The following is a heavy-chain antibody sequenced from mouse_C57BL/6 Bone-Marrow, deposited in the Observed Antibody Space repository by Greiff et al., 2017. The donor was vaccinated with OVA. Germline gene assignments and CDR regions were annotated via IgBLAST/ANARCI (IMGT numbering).Heavy chain of an antibody. CDR1: GFTFSNYW. J-gene: IGHJ2*01. D-gene: IGHD1-2*01. V-gene: IGHV6-3*01. CDR2: IRLKSDNYAT. CDR3: GVTTVTDY. Sequence: EVQLVESGGGLVQPGGSMKLSCVASGFTFSNYWMNWVRQSPEKGLEWVAQIRLKSDNYATHYAESVKGRFTISRDDSKSSVYLQMNNLRAEDTGIYYCGVTTVTDYWGQGTTLTVSS.